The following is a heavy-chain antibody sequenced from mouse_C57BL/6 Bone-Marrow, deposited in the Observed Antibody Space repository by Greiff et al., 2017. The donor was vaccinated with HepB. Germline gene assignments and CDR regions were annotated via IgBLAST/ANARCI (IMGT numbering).Heavy chain of an antibody. CDR3: ARHYYGSYAY. Sequence: VMLVESGPGLVAPSQSLSITCTVSGFSLTSYAISWVRQPPGKGLEWLGVIWTGGGTNYNLALKSRLSISKDNSKSQVFLKMNSLQTDDTASYYCARHYYGSYAYWGQGTLVTVSA. J-gene: IGHJ3*01. CDR1: GFSLTSYA. CDR2: IWTGGGT. V-gene: IGHV2-9-1*01. D-gene: IGHD1-1*01.